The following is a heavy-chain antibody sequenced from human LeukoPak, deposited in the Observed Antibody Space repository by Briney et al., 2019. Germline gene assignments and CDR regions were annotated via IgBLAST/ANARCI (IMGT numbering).Heavy chain of an antibody. D-gene: IGHD3-22*01. CDR2: ISWNSGSI. CDR3: AANYDSSGYYQGTDY. J-gene: IGHJ4*02. CDR1: GFTFDDYA. Sequence: GGSLGLSCAASGFTFDDYAMHWVRQAPGKGLEWVSGISWNSGSIGYADSVKGRFTISRDNAKNSLYLQMNSLRAEDTALYYCAANYDSSGYYQGTDYWGQGTLVTVSS. V-gene: IGHV3-9*01.